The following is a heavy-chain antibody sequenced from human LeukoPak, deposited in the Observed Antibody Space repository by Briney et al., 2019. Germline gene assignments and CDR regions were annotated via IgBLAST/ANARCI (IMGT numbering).Heavy chain of an antibody. CDR1: GGSISSYY. CDR2: IYYSGST. V-gene: IGHV4-59*08. D-gene: IGHD3-16*02. Sequence: SETLSLTCTVSGGSISSYYWSWIRQPAGKGLEWIGYIYYSGSTNYNPSLKSRVTISVDTSKNQFSLKLSSVTAADTAVYYCASTITFGGVIDYFDYWGQGTLVTVSS. CDR3: ASTITFGGVIDYFDY. J-gene: IGHJ4*02.